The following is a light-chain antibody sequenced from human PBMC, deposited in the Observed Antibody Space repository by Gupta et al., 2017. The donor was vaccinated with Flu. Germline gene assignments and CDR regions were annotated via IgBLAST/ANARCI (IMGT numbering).Light chain of an antibody. Sequence: EIVSTHSPATLSSSPGERATRSGRASQSIGRDWDWYQQKPGQAPRLLIFDASNRATGVPARFSGSGSGTDFTLTISSREPEDFAVYYWQQRNSWPLTFGQGTKVESK. CDR1: QSIGRD. CDR2: DAS. J-gene: IGKJ1*01. CDR3: QQRNSWPLT. V-gene: IGKV3-11*01.